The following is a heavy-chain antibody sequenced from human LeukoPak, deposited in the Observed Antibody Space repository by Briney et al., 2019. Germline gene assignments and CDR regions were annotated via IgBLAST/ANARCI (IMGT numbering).Heavy chain of an antibody. J-gene: IGHJ4*02. D-gene: IGHD6-13*01. V-gene: IGHV3-23*01. CDR2: ISGGGGST. Sequence: PGGSLRLSCAVSGFTFSSYVMSWVRQAPGKGLEWVSTISGGGGSTYYADSVKGRLTVSRDNSKNTLSLQMNSLRAEDTAVYFCAKQRGSSWYRDNFDYWGQGTLVTVSS. CDR3: AKQRGSSWYRDNFDY. CDR1: GFTFSSYV.